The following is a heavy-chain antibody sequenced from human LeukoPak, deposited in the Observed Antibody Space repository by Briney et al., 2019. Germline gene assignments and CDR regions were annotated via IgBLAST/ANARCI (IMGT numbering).Heavy chain of an antibody. Sequence: SETLSPTCTVSGGSISSSYWSWIRQPPGMGLELSGFVYYTGSTSYNPSPKSRVTISVDMSKSEFSLKLSSVTAADTAMYYCETSGLFTNSGYLFALWGQGTLVTVSS. CDR1: GGSISSSY. V-gene: IGHV4-59*01. D-gene: IGHD3-22*01. CDR3: ETSGLFTNSGYLFAL. J-gene: IGHJ1*01. CDR2: VYYTGST.